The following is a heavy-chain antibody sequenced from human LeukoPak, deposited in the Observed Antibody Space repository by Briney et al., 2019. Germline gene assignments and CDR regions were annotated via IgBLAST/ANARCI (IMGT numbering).Heavy chain of an antibody. Sequence: SETLSLTCTVSGGSISSSSYYWGWIRQPPGKGLEWIGSIYYSGSTYYNPSLKSRVSISVDTSKNQFSLKLSSVTAADTAVYYCARQGYFLEWFGAFDIWGQGTMVTVSS. D-gene: IGHD3-3*01. CDR1: GGSISSSSYY. J-gene: IGHJ3*02. V-gene: IGHV4-39*01. CDR3: ARQGYFLEWFGAFDI. CDR2: IYYSGST.